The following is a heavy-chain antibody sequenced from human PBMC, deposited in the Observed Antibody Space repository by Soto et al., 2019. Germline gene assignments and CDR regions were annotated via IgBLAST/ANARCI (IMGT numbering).Heavy chain of an antibody. CDR3: ARVGIRIFGVVIMTFAS. D-gene: IGHD3-3*01. Sequence: ASVKVSCKASGYTFTSYGISWVRQAPGQGLEWMGWISAYNGNTNYAQKLQGRVTMTTDTSTSTAYMELRSLRSDDTAVYYCARVGIRIFGVVIMTFASWGQGPLVTVPS. CDR2: ISAYNGNT. V-gene: IGHV1-18*01. CDR1: GYTFTSYG. J-gene: IGHJ4*02.